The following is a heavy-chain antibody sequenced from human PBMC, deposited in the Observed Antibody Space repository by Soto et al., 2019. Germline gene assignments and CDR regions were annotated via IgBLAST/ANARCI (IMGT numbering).Heavy chain of an antibody. V-gene: IGHV3-23*01. J-gene: IGHJ4*02. Sequence: EVQLLESGGGLVQPGGSLRLSCAASGFTFSTCAMSWVRQAPGKGLEWVSSIGGSGGRTYQADSVKGRFTISRDDSKNTLYLQMNSLRAEDTAVYYCAKDPSYYGGNLRGSYFVYWGQGTLVTVSS. CDR1: GFTFSTCA. CDR3: AKDPSYYGGNLRGSYFVY. D-gene: IGHD4-17*01. CDR2: IGGSGGRT.